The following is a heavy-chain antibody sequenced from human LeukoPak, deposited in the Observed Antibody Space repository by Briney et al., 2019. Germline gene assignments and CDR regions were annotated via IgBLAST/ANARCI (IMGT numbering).Heavy chain of an antibody. D-gene: IGHD1-26*01. CDR2: ISSSGSTI. V-gene: IGHV3-11*01. CDR1: GFTFSDYY. J-gene: IGHJ5*02. CDR3: ARDGRGVAENGSYIIWPFDP. Sequence: GGSLRLSCAASGFTFSDYYVSWIRQAPGKGLEWVSYISSSGSTIYYADSVKGRFTISRDNAKNSLYLQMNSLRAEDTAVYYCARDGRGVAENGSYIIWPFDPWGQGTLVTVSS.